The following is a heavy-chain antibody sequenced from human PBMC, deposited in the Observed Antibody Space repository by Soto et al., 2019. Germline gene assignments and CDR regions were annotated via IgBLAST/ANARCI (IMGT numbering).Heavy chain of an antibody. J-gene: IGHJ6*02. Sequence: QVQLVQSGAEVKKPGSSVKVSCKASGGTFSSYAISWVRQAPGQGLEWMGGIILIFGTANYAQKFQGRVTITADESTSTAYMELSSLRSEDTAVYYCARVRCAGGSCPQGGAYYYYGMDVWGQGTTVTVSS. CDR1: GGTFSSYA. V-gene: IGHV1-69*12. CDR2: IILIFGTA. CDR3: ARVRCAGGSCPQGGAYYYYGMDV. D-gene: IGHD2-15*01.